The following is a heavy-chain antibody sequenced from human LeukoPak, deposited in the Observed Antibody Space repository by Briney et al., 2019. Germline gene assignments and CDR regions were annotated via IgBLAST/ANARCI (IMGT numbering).Heavy chain of an antibody. CDR1: GFTFDDYA. Sequence: PGGSLRLSCAASGFTFDDYAMHWVRQAPGKGLEWVSGISWNSGSIGYADSVKGRFTISRDNAKNSLYLQMNSLRAEDTALYYCAKDSSTRSRRYYYYYGMDVWGQGTTVTVSS. J-gene: IGHJ6*02. V-gene: IGHV3-9*01. CDR3: AKDSSTRSRRYYYYYGMDV. D-gene: IGHD5/OR15-5a*01. CDR2: ISWNSGSI.